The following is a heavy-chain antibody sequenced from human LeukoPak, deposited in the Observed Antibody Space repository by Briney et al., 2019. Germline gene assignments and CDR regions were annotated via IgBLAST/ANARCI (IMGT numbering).Heavy chain of an antibody. V-gene: IGHV3-11*01. J-gene: IGHJ6*02. Sequence: GGSLRLSCAASGFTFSDYYMSWIRQAPGKGLEWVSYISSSGSTIYYADSVKGRFTISRDNAKNSLYLQMNSLRAEDTAVYYCARDKIAAAGPSYGMDVWGQGTTVTVS. CDR1: GFTFSDYY. CDR2: ISSSGSTI. D-gene: IGHD6-13*01. CDR3: ARDKIAAAGPSYGMDV.